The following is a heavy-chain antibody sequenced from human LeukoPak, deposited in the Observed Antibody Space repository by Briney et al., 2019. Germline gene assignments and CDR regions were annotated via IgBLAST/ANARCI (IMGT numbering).Heavy chain of an antibody. Sequence: ASVKVSCKASGYTFTGYYMHWVRQAPGQGLEWMGWTNPNSGGTNYAQKFQGRVTMTRDTSISTAYMELGRLRSDDTAVYYCARSYGSGSSYFDYWGQGTLVTVSS. CDR3: ARSYGSGSSYFDY. J-gene: IGHJ4*02. CDR1: GYTFTGYY. V-gene: IGHV1-2*02. D-gene: IGHD3-10*01. CDR2: TNPNSGGT.